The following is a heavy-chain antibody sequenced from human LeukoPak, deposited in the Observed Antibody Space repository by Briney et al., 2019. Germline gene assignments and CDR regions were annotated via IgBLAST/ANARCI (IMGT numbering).Heavy chain of an antibody. V-gene: IGHV3-53*01. J-gene: IGHJ4*02. CDR2: IYSGGST. Sequence: GGSLRLSCAASGFTVSSKYMSWVRQAPGKGLEWVSVIYSGGSTYYADSVKGRFTISRDNSKNTLYLQMNSLRAEDTAVYYCARSRGSGSYDYWGQGTLVTVSS. CDR1: GFTVSSKY. CDR3: ARSRGSGSYDY. D-gene: IGHD3-10*01.